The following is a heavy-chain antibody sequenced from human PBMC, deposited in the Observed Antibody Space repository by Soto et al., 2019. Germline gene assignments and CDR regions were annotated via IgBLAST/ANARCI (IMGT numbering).Heavy chain of an antibody. Sequence: QVQLVESGGGVVQPGRSLRLSCAASGFIFSSYAIHWVRQAPGKGLEWVAVISYDGSNQYYADSVKGRFTISRDNSKNTLYLQMNSLRADDTAVYYCARAAPRNYDFWSGWDYWGQGTLVTVSS. CDR1: GFIFSSYA. CDR3: ARAAPRNYDFWSGWDY. J-gene: IGHJ4*02. CDR2: ISYDGSNQ. V-gene: IGHV3-30-3*01. D-gene: IGHD3-3*01.